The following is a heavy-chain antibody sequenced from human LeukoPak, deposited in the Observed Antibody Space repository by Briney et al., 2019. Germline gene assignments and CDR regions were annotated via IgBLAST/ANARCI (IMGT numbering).Heavy chain of an antibody. D-gene: IGHD3-10*01. CDR2: IYHSGST. CDR3: ARVFGNWFDP. J-gene: IGHJ5*02. V-gene: IGHV4-38-2*02. CDR1: GYSISSGYY. Sequence: SETLSLTCTVSGYSISSGYYWGWIRQPPGKGLEWIGSIYHSGSTYYNPSLKSRVTISVDTSKNQFSLKLSSVPVADTAVYSCARVFGNWFDPWGQGTLVTVSS.